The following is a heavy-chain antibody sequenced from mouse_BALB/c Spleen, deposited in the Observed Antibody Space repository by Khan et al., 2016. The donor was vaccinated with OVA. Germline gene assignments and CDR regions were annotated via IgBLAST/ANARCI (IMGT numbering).Heavy chain of an antibody. Sequence: QIQLVQSGHELKKPGETVRISCKASGYTFTTAGIQWVQKMPGKGLKWIGWINTHSGVPKYAEDFKGRFAFSLETSASTAYLQITNLKNEDTATYFCARGGAAYYRNDGGAMDYWGQGTSVTVSS. V-gene: IGHV9-4*02. J-gene: IGHJ4*01. CDR2: INTHSGVP. CDR3: ARGGAAYYRNDGGAMDY. CDR1: GYTFTTAG. D-gene: IGHD2-14*01.